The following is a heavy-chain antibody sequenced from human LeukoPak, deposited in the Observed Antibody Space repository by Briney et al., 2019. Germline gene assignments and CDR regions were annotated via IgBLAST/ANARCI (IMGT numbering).Heavy chain of an antibody. CDR2: IYYSGST. V-gene: IGHV4-59*12. CDR3: ARNVWSGYYTGPNWFDP. CDR1: GGSISSYD. Sequence: SETLSLTCTVSGGSISSYDLSWIRQPPGKGLEWIGYIYYSGSTNYNPALKSRISISGDKSKNQFYLKLSSLTAADTAVYYCARNVWSGYYTGPNWFDPWGQGTLVTVSS. J-gene: IGHJ5*02. D-gene: IGHD3-3*01.